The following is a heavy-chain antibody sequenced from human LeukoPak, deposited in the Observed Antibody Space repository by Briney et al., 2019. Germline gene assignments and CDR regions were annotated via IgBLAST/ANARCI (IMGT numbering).Heavy chain of an antibody. CDR1: GGSISSGDYY. CDR3: ASYSGYGGIYDY. D-gene: IGHD5-12*01. Sequence: SQTLSLTCTVSGGSISSGDYYWSWIRQPPGKGLEWIGYIYYSGSTYYNPSLKSRVTISVDTSKNRFPLKLSSVTAADTAVYYCASYSGYGGIYDYWGQGTLVTVSS. CDR2: IYYSGST. J-gene: IGHJ4*02. V-gene: IGHV4-30-4*01.